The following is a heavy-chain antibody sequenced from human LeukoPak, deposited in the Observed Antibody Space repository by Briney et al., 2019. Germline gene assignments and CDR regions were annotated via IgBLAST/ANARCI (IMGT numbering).Heavy chain of an antibody. CDR2: INDDGSTT. Sequence: PGGSLRLSCAASEFTFNAYWMHWFCQAPGKGLVWVSRINDDGSTTDYADSVKGRFTISRDNAKNTLFLQMNSLRAEDTAVYYCASGGHPFGDYWGQGTLLTVSS. CDR1: EFTFNAYW. J-gene: IGHJ4*02. D-gene: IGHD4-23*01. CDR3: ASGGHPFGDY. V-gene: IGHV3-74*01.